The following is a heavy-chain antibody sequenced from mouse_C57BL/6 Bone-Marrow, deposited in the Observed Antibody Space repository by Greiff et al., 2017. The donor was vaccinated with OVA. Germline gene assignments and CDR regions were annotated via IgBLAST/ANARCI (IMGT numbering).Heavy chain of an antibody. J-gene: IGHJ4*01. CDR2: INYDGSST. V-gene: IGHV5-16*01. CDR1: GFTFSDYY. Sequence: EVMLVESEGGLVQPGSSMKLSCTASGFTFSDYYMAWVRQVPEKGLEWVANINYDGSSTYYLDSLKSRFIISRDNAKNILYLHMSSLKSEDTATYYCAIDYYAYDGYAMDYWGHGPSVTVSS. CDR3: AIDYYAYDGYAMDY. D-gene: IGHD2-2*01.